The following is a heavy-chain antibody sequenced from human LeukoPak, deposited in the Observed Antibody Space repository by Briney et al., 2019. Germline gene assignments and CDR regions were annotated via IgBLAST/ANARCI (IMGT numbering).Heavy chain of an antibody. D-gene: IGHD3-3*01. CDR1: GGSISSGDYY. CDR3: ARRAYYDFWSGRYWFDP. J-gene: IGHJ5*02. CDR2: IYYSGST. Sequence: SQTLSLTCTVSGGSISSGDYYWSWIRQPPGKGLEWIGYIYYSGSTYYNPPLKSRVTISVDTSKNQFSLKLSSVTAADTAVYYCARRAYYDFWSGRYWFDPWGQGTLVTVSS. V-gene: IGHV4-30-4*08.